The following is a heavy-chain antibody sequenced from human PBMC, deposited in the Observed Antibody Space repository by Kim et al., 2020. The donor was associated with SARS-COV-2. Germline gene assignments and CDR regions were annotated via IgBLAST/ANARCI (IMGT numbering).Heavy chain of an antibody. CDR3: ARVFDGGNSGRGYYYYYGMDV. CDR1: GGSISSYY. J-gene: IGHJ6*02. Sequence: SETLSLTCTVSGGSISSYYWSWIRQPPGKGLEWIGYIYYSGSTNYNPPLKSRVTISVDTSKNQFSLKLSSVTAADTAVYYCARVFDGGNSGRGYYYYYGMDVWGQGTTVTVSS. V-gene: IGHV4-59*13. CDR2: IYYSGST. D-gene: IGHD2-21*02.